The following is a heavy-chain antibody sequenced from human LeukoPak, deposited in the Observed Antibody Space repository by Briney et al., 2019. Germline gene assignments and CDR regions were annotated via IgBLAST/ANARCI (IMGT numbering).Heavy chain of an antibody. Sequence: SETLSLTCTVSVGSISSYYWSWIRQPAGKGLEWIGRIYTSGSTNYNPSLKSRVTMSVDTSKNQFSLKLSSVTAADTAVYYCAVGYCSGGSCRRGLDYWGQGTLVTVSS. V-gene: IGHV4-4*07. J-gene: IGHJ4*02. CDR2: IYTSGST. CDR1: VGSISSYY. D-gene: IGHD2-15*01. CDR3: AVGYCSGGSCRRGLDY.